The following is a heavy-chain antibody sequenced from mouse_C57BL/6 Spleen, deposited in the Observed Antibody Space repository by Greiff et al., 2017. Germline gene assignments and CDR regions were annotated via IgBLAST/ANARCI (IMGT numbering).Heavy chain of an antibody. CDR2: INPGSGGT. CDR1: GYAFTNYL. J-gene: IGHJ4*01. V-gene: IGHV1-54*01. CDR3: ASGDYYGSSYDAIDY. Sequence: QVQLQQSGAELVRPGTSVKVSCKASGYAFTNYLIDWVKQRPGQGLEWIGEINPGSGGTNYNEKFKSKATLTVDKSSSTAYMQLSSLTSEDSAVYFCASGDYYGSSYDAIDYWGQGTSVTVSS. D-gene: IGHD1-1*01.